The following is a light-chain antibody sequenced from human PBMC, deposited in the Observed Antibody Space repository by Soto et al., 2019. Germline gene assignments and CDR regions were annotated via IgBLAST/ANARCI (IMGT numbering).Light chain of an antibody. CDR2: GAS. CDR3: QQYNNWPT. V-gene: IGKV3-15*01. Sequence: EIVMTQSPATLSVSPGERATLSCRASQSVSSNLVWYQQKPGQAPRLLIYGASTRATGIPARFSGSGSGTEFPLTIGSLQSEDFAVYYWQQYNNWPTFGPGTKVDIK. J-gene: IGKJ3*01. CDR1: QSVSSN.